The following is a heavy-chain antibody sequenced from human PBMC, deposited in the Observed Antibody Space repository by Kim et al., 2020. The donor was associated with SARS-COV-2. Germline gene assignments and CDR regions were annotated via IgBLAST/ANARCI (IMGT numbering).Heavy chain of an antibody. CDR1: GGTFSSYA. V-gene: IGHV1-69*13. J-gene: IGHJ6*02. D-gene: IGHD2-15*01. Sequence: SVKVSCKASGGTFSSYAISWVRQAPGQGLEWMGGIIPIFGTANYAQKFQGRVTITADESTSTAYMELSSLRSEDTAVYYCASSPIVVVVAATEDYYYYYYGMDVWGQGTTVTVSS. CDR2: IIPIFGTA. CDR3: ASSPIVVVVAATEDYYYYYYGMDV.